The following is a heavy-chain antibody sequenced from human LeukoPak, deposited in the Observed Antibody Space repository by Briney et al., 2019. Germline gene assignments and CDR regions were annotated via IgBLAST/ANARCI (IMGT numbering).Heavy chain of an antibody. Sequence: PGGSLRLSCAASGFTFDDYAMHWVRQAPGKGLEWVSGISWNSGSIGYADSVKGRFTISRDNAKNSLYLQMSSLRAEDTAVYYCARDRAYKAFDYWGQGTLVTVSS. CDR3: ARDRAYKAFDY. J-gene: IGHJ4*02. CDR1: GFTFDDYA. V-gene: IGHV3-9*01. CDR2: ISWNSGSI. D-gene: IGHD5-24*01.